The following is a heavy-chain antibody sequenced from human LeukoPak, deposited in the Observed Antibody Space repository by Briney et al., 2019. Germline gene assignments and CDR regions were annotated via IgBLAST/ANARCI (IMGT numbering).Heavy chain of an antibody. V-gene: IGHV3-23*01. CDR3: AKRRSTSSASGMDV. D-gene: IGHD6-6*01. Sequence: SGGSLRLSCAASGFTFSSYGMRWVRQAPGKGLEWVSSISGSDGSTYYADSVKGRFTVSRDNSKNTLYLQMNSLRAEDTAIYYCAKRRSTSSASGMDVWGQGTTVTVSS. CDR2: ISGSDGST. J-gene: IGHJ6*02. CDR1: GFTFSSYG.